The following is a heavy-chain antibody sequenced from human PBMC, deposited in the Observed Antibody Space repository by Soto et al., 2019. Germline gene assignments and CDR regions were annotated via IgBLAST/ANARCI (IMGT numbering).Heavy chain of an antibody. CDR3: ARDQRAAAGYYYYYYMDV. CDR2: ISSSSSTI. CDR1: GFTFSSYS. V-gene: IGHV3-48*01. D-gene: IGHD6-13*01. J-gene: IGHJ6*03. Sequence: EVQLVESGGGLVQPGGSLRLSCAASGFTFSSYSMNWVRQAPGKGLEWVSYISSSSSTIYYADSVKGRFTISRDNAKNSLYLQMNSLRAEDTAVYYCARDQRAAAGYYYYYYMDVWGKGTTVTVSS.